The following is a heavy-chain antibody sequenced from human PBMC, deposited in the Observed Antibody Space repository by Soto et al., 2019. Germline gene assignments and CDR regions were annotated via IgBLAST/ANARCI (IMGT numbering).Heavy chain of an antibody. CDR2: IWYDGSNK. CDR3: ARDPFHYDSSHTWVGYYYYGMDV. D-gene: IGHD3-22*01. CDR1: GFTFSSYA. Sequence: GESLKISCAASGFTFSSYAMCWVRQAPGKGLEWVAVIWYDGSNKYYADSVKGRFTITRDNSKNTLYLQSNCLRAEDTAVYYCARDPFHYDSSHTWVGYYYYGMDVWGQGTTVTVSS. V-gene: IGHV3-33*08. J-gene: IGHJ6*02.